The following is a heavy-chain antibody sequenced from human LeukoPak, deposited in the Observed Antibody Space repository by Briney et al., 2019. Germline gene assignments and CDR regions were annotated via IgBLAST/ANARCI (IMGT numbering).Heavy chain of an antibody. V-gene: IGHV4-39*01. CDR1: GGSVSSNEVY. J-gene: IGHJ4*02. CDR2: IYYTGST. CDR3: AILSKGRYFDYIFYY. D-gene: IGHD3-9*01. Sequence: PSETLSLTCTVSGGSVSSNEVYWGWIPPPPGQGLQWIGNIYYTGSTSYTPSLNSRVTISVDTTPNRFSLKIPSVTAADTGVFYCAILSKGRYFDYIFYYCGQGTLVSVS.